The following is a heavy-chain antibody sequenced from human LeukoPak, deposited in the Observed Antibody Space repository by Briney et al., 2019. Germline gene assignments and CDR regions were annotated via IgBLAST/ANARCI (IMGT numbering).Heavy chain of an antibody. D-gene: IGHD5-18*01. CDR2: IIPIFGTA. CDR1: GGTFSSYA. J-gene: IGHJ4*02. Sequence: SVKVSCKASGGTFSSYAISWVRQAPGQGLEWMGRIIPIFGTANYAQKFQGRVTITTDESTSTAYMELSSLGSEDTAGYCCARAGGYSYGSFDYWGQGTLVTVSS. V-gene: IGHV1-69*05. CDR3: ARAGGYSYGSFDY.